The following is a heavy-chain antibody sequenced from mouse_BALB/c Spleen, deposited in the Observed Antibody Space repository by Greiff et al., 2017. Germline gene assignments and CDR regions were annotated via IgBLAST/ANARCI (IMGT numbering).Heavy chain of an antibody. J-gene: IGHJ2*01. D-gene: IGHD1-3*01. CDR3: ARAYSRSYFDY. V-gene: IGHV5-17*02. CDR2: ISSGSSTI. Sequence: EVQVVESGGGLVQPGGSRKLSCAASGFTFSSFGMHWVRQAPEKGLEWVAYISSGSSTIYYADTVKGRFTISRDNPKNTLFLQMTSLRSEDTAMYYCARAYSRSYFDYWGQGTTLTVSS. CDR1: GFTFSSFG.